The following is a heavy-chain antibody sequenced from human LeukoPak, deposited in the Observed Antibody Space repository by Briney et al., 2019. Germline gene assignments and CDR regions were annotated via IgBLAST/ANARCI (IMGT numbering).Heavy chain of an antibody. CDR3: ARETGRMTTVTKGFSN. CDR2: ISYDGSNK. CDR1: GFTFSSYA. J-gene: IGHJ4*02. Sequence: GGSLRLSCAASGFTFSSYAMHWVRQAPGKGLEWVAVISYDGSNKYYADSVKGRFTISRDNSKNTLYLQMNSLRAEDTAVYYCARETGRMTTVTKGFSNWGQGTLVTVSS. V-gene: IGHV3-30*04. D-gene: IGHD4-17*01.